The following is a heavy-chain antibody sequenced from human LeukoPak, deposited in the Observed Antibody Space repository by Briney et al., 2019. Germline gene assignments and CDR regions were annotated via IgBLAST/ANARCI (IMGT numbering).Heavy chain of an antibody. D-gene: IGHD3-10*01. CDR3: ARVGGSGSYYIGDY. CDR2: IYYSGST. J-gene: IGHJ4*02. CDR1: GGSISSSSYS. Sequence: KTSETLSLTCTVSGGSISSSSYSWTWIRQPPGKGLEWIGYIYYSGSTYYNPSLKSRVTISVDTSKNQFSLKLSSVTAADTAVYYCARVGGSGSYYIGDYWGQGTLVTVSS. V-gene: IGHV4-30-4*08.